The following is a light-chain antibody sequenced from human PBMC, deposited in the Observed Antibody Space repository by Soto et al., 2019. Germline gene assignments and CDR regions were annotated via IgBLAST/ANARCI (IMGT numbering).Light chain of an antibody. CDR2: NAS. J-gene: IGLJ1*01. CDR1: SSDVGGHNS. V-gene: IGLV2-14*01. CDR3: TSYTSSSTYV. Sequence: QSVLTQPASVSGSPGQSITISCTGTSSDVGGHNSVSWYQQHPGKAPKLMIYNASNRPSGVSNRFSGSKSGNTASLTISGLLAEDEADYYCTSYTSSSTYVFGAGTKLTVL.